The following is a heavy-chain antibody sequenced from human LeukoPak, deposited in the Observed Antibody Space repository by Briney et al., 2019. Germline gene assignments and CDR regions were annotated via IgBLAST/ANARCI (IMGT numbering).Heavy chain of an antibody. D-gene: IGHD2-21*02. Sequence: TSETLSLTCSVSGGSISSYYWNWIRQPPGKGLEWIGSISYSGSTNYNPSLESRVTIPVDTSKNQFSLKLSSVTAADTAVYYCARPPYCGGDCYFQKRAYYFDYWGQGTLVTVSS. J-gene: IGHJ4*02. CDR1: GGSISSYY. V-gene: IGHV4-59*12. CDR2: ISYSGST. CDR3: ARPPYCGGDCYFQKRAYYFDY.